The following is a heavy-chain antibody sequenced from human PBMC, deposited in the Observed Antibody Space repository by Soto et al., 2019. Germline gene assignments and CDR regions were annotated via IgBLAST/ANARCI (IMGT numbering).Heavy chain of an antibody. CDR1: GYTFTGYY. Sequence: ASVKVSCKASGYTFTGYYMHWVRQAPGQGLEWMGWINPNSGGTNYAQKFQGWVTMTRDTSISTAYMELSRLRSDDTAVYYCARSLTGDSRWAFDIWGQGTMVTVSS. CDR2: INPNSGGT. V-gene: IGHV1-2*04. D-gene: IGHD7-27*01. J-gene: IGHJ3*02. CDR3: ARSLTGDSRWAFDI.